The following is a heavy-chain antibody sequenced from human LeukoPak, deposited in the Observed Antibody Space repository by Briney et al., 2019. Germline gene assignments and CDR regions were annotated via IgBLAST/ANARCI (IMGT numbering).Heavy chain of an antibody. D-gene: IGHD3-22*01. J-gene: IGHJ4*02. CDR2: ISGSGGST. CDR3: AKRCYYDSSGYYSPYFDY. CDR1: GFTFSSYA. V-gene: IGHV3-23*01. Sequence: GASLRLSCAASGFTFSSYAMSWVRQAPGKGREWVSAISGSGGSTYYADSVKGRFTISRDNSKNTLYLQMNSLRAEDTAVYYCAKRCYYDSSGYYSPYFDYWGQGTLVTVSS.